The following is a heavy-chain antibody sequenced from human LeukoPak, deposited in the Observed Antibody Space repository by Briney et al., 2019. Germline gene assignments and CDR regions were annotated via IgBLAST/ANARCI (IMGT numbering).Heavy chain of an antibody. CDR1: GFTVSSNY. V-gene: IGHV3-66*01. D-gene: IGHD2-21*01. CDR3: ASGLYGMDV. Sequence: GGSLRLTCAASGFTVSSNYMSWVRQAPGKWLEWVSMIYAGGSTYYADSVKGRFTISRDNSKNTLYLQMSSLRAEDTAVYYCASGLYGMDVWGQGTTVTVSS. J-gene: IGHJ6*02. CDR2: IYAGGST.